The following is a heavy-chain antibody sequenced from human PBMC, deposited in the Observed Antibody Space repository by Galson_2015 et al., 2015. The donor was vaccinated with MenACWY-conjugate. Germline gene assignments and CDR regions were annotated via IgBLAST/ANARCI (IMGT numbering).Heavy chain of an antibody. CDR3: ARSYVPGSDRKNYYMDV. CDR1: GFTFSSYW. CDR2: VNSDGSGT. V-gene: IGHV3-74*01. J-gene: IGHJ6*03. D-gene: IGHD3-16*01. Sequence: SLRLACAASGFTFSSYWMHWVRQAPGKGLVWVSRVNSDGSGTGYVDSVKGRFTISRDNAQNMLFLQMNSLKVKDTAVYYCARSYVPGSDRKNYYMDVWGRGTTVTVSS.